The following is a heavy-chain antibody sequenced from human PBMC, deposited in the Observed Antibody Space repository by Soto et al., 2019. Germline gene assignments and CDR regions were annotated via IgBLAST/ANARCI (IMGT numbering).Heavy chain of an antibody. D-gene: IGHD1-26*01. J-gene: IGHJ6*02. V-gene: IGHV3-23*01. CDR3: AKAIVGATLYYYYGMDV. CDR1: GFTFSSYA. Sequence: EVQLLESGGGLVQPGGSLRLSCAASGFTFSSYAMSWVRQAPGKGLEWVSAISGSGGSTYYADSVKGRFTISRDNSKNTLYLQMNSLRAEDTAVYYCAKAIVGATLYYYYGMDVWGQGTTVTVSS. CDR2: ISGSGGST.